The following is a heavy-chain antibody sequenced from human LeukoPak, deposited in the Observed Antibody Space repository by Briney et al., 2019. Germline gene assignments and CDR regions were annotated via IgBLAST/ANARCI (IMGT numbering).Heavy chain of an antibody. CDR1: GFTFSSYA. V-gene: IGHV3-23*01. J-gene: IGHJ4*02. Sequence: GGSLRLSCTASGFTFSSYAMSWVRQAPGKGLEWVSAISGSGGSTYYADSVKGRFTISRDNSKNTLYLQMNGLRAEDTAVYYCATNYSYGTGFDNWGQGTLVTVSS. CDR3: ATNYSYGTGFDN. D-gene: IGHD5-18*01. CDR2: ISGSGGST.